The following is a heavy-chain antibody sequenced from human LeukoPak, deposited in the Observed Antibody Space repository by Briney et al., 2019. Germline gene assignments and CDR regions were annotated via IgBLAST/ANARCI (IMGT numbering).Heavy chain of an antibody. D-gene: IGHD2-2*01. CDR1: GGSFSGYY. CDR3: ARVIVLVPAAIVFDP. CDR2: IYTSGST. Sequence: SETLSLTCAVYGGSFSGYYWSWIRQPAGKGLEWIGRIYTSGSTNYNPSLKSRVTMSVDTSKNQFSLKLSSVTAADTAVYYCARVIVLVPAAIVFDPWGQGTLVTVSS. V-gene: IGHV4-59*10. J-gene: IGHJ5*02.